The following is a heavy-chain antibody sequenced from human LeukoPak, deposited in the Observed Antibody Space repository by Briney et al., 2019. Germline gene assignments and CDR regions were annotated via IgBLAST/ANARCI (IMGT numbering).Heavy chain of an antibody. CDR2: NNQSGST. V-gene: IGHV4-34*01. CDR1: GGSLSGYY. Sequence: SETLSLTCAVYGGSLSGYYWSWIRQPPGKGLEWIGENNQSGSTNYNPSLKSRVMISGDTPKNQFSLKLSSVTAADTAVYYFAISGDGDLDYWGQGTLVTVSS. J-gene: IGHJ4*02. CDR3: AISGDGDLDY. D-gene: IGHD4-17*01.